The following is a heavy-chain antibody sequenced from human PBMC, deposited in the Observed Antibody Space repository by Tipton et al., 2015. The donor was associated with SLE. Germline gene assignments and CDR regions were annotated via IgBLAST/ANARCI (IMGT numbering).Heavy chain of an antibody. V-gene: IGHV4-31*03. D-gene: IGHD1-26*01. CDR1: GGSISSNGYY. CDR3: ARGGGSYYDY. J-gene: IGHJ4*02. Sequence: TLSLTCTVSGGSISSNGYYWTWIRQHPGEGLEWIAYIYYSGTTYYNPSLKSRVIISVDTSQNQFSLNLISVTAADTAVYYCARGGGSYYDYWGQGTLVTVSS. CDR2: IYYSGTT.